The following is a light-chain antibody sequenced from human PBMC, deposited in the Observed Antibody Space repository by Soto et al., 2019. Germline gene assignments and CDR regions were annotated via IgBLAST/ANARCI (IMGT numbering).Light chain of an antibody. J-gene: IGKJ2*01. CDR3: QQTNSFPFT. Sequence: EIVMTQSPATLSVSPGERATLSCRASQSVSSNLAWYQQKPGQAPRLLIYDASTRATGIPARFSGSGSGTEFTLTISSLQSEDFATYYCQQTNSFPFTFGQGTRLDIK. V-gene: IGKV3-15*01. CDR2: DAS. CDR1: QSVSSN.